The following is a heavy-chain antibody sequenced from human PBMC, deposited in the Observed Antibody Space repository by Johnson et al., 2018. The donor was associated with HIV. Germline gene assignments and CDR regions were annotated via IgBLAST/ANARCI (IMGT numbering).Heavy chain of an antibody. D-gene: IGHD3-10*02. V-gene: IGHV3-11*04. CDR2: ISSSCSNI. CDR1: GFTFSDHY. Sequence: QVQLVESGGGLVKPGGSPRLSCAASGFTFSDHYMAWIRQAPGKGLVWVSYISSSCSNIYYAHSVNGQFTVSRDNAKNLVYLQMNSLRAEDTAVYSCARLCSGCADAFDIWGQGTMVTVSS. J-gene: IGHJ3*02. CDR3: ARLCSGCADAFDI.